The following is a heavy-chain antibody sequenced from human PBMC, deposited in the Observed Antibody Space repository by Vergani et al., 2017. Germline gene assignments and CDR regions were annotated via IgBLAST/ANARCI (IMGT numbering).Heavy chain of an antibody. Sequence: QVELQESGPGLVKSSETLSLNCAVSGYSVGSGYYWGWIRQPPGRGLEWIGCVHRNGNTYYTSSLRNRATISRDTSKNQFSLRLTSGTAADTAVYYCARQNPYGSAHVDFLGRGVLVTVSA. J-gene: IGHJ4*02. CDR2: VHRNGNT. V-gene: IGHV4-38-2*01. CDR1: GYSVGSGYY. CDR3: ARQNPYGSAHVDF. D-gene: IGHD3-10*01.